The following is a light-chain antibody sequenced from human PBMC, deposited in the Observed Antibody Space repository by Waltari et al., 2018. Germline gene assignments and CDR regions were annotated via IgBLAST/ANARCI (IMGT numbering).Light chain of an antibody. Sequence: QCALTQPAPVFGPPGKSIPLPRAGTRSAIGDHYLVPWYQQHPGTAPKLMIYEVSLRPSGMSSRFSGSKSGNTASLTISGLQAEDEADYHFSSYTSSTTVIFGGGTKLTVL. CDR1: RSAIGDHYL. V-gene: IGLV2-14*01. CDR3: SSYTSSTTVI. J-gene: IGLJ2*01. CDR2: EVS.